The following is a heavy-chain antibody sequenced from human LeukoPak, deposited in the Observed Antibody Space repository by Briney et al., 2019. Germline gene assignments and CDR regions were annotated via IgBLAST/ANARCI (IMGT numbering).Heavy chain of an antibody. D-gene: IGHD3/OR15-3a*01. CDR1: GFIFTNYA. CDR3: AKDFSRDYDFPDF. CDR2: ISGSGTRT. J-gene: IGHJ4*02. Sequence: PVGSLRLSCAASGFIFTNYAMSLVRQDPAEGLEWVSLISGSGTRTYSADSVKGRFTVSRDNSKNTLYLQMNGLRAEDTAVYYCAKDFSRDYDFPDFWGQGALVTVS. V-gene: IGHV3-23*01.